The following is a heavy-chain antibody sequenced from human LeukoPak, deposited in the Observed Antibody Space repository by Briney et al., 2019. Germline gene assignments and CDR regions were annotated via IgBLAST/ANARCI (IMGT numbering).Heavy chain of an antibody. CDR3: AIVPLDSSGYYYAFDI. V-gene: IGHV4-38-2*02. CDR1: GYSISSGYY. Sequence: SETLSLTCTVSGYSISSGYYWGWIRQTPGKGLEWIGSIYHSGSTYYNPSLKSRVTISVDTSKNQFSLKLSSVTAADTAVYYCAIVPLDSSGYYYAFDIWGQGTMVTVSS. J-gene: IGHJ3*02. CDR2: IYHSGST. D-gene: IGHD3-22*01.